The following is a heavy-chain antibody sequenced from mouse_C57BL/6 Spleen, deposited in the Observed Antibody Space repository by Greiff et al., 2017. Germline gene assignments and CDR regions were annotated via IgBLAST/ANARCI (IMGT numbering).Heavy chain of an antibody. J-gene: IGHJ1*03. V-gene: IGHV5-12*01. CDR2: ISNGGGST. CDR1: GFTFSDYY. CDR3: ARRDYYGSSYGWYFDV. Sequence: EVKLMESGGGLVQPGGSLKLSCAASGFTFSDYYMYWVRQTPEKRLEWVAHISNGGGSTYYPDTVKGRFTISRDNAKNTLYLQMSRLKSEDTAMYYCARRDYYGSSYGWYFDVWGTGTTVTVSS. D-gene: IGHD1-1*01.